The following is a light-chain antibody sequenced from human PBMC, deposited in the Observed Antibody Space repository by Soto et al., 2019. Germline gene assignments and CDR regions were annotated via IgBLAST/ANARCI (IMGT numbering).Light chain of an antibody. J-gene: IGKJ1*01. CDR3: HQYDISPRT. CDR2: GAS. Sequence: EIVLTQSPATLFLSPGERATPSSRAGRSVTRSNLAWYHQKPGQAPRLLIYGASSRATGIPDRFRGSGSGTDFTLTISRLEPEDFAVYYCHQYDISPRTFGQGTKVEIK. CDR1: RSVTRSN. V-gene: IGKV3-20*01.